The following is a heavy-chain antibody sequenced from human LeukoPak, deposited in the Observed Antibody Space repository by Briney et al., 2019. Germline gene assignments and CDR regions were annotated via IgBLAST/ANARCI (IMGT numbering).Heavy chain of an antibody. CDR1: RFSLSTTGMA. J-gene: IGHJ5*02. Sequence: SGPTLVNPTQTLIQPCTFSRFSLSTTGMALTWVLHPPEKALQWLALIYWNDDKRYSPSLKNRLTITKDTSKNQVVLTMTNMDPVDTGTYYCAHDRPGVGFDPWGQGTLVTVSS. CDR3: AHDRPGVGFDP. D-gene: IGHD3-10*01. V-gene: IGHV2-5*01. CDR2: IYWNDDK.